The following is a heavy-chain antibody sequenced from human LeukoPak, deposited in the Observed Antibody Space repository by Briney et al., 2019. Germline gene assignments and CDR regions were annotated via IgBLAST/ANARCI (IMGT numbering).Heavy chain of an antibody. Sequence: GGSLRLSCVTSGFTFSTSAMNSIRQAPGKGLEWLAYFGSTGTIHYADSLRGRFTISRDNAEMSLFLQMNSLRVDDTAVYYCARSNGLRYFDRWGQGTLVTVSS. D-gene: IGHD4-11*01. CDR2: FGSTGTI. CDR3: ARSNGLRYFDR. CDR1: GFTFSTSA. V-gene: IGHV3-48*03. J-gene: IGHJ4*02.